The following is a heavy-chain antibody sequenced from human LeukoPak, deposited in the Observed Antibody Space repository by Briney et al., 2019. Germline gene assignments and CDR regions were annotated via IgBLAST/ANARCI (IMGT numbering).Heavy chain of an antibody. CDR3: ARDRRFGTFTVVTTKMGY. Sequence: PGGSLRLSCAASGFTFSSYAMSWVRQAPGKGLEWVANIKQDGSEKYYVDSVKGRFTISRDNAKNSLYLQMNSLRAEDTAVYYCARDRRFGTFTVVTTKMGYWGQGTLVTVSS. D-gene: IGHD4-23*01. V-gene: IGHV3-7*01. J-gene: IGHJ4*02. CDR1: GFTFSSYA. CDR2: IKQDGSEK.